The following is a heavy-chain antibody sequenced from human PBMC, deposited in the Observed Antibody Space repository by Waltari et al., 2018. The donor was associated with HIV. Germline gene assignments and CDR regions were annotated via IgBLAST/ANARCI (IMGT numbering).Heavy chain of an antibody. Sequence: QVHLQESGPGPLKLSETRSLTCGVSGYFLTNGYYWGWIRQPPGKGLEWIGGIKYVGPTYYNPSLKSRVTISVDTSKKQFSPMVTTVTAADTAVYYCARKIPEGHAFDSWGQGTLVTVSS. CDR2: IKYVGPT. D-gene: IGHD2-2*01. V-gene: IGHV4-38-2*01. CDR1: GYFLTNGYY. CDR3: ARKIPEGHAFDS. J-gene: IGHJ4*02.